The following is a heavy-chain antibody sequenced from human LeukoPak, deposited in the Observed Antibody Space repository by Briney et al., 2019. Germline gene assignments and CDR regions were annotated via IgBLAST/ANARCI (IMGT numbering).Heavy chain of an antibody. J-gene: IGHJ4*02. CDR2: ISGSGGST. CDR3: AKALCSSTSCSTDY. CDR1: GFTFISYA. Sequence: GGSLRLSCAASGFTFISYAMNWVREAPGKGLEWVSSISGSGGSTYYADSVEGRFTISRDNSKNTLYLQMDSLRAEDTAVYYCAKALCSSTSCSTDYWGQGTLVTVSS. V-gene: IGHV3-23*01. D-gene: IGHD2-2*01.